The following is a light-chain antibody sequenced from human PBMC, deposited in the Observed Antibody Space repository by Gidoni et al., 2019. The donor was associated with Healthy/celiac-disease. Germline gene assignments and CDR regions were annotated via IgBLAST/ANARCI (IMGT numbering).Light chain of an antibody. V-gene: IGKV3-20*01. CDR1: HSVSSSY. J-gene: IGKJ1*01. Sequence: EIVLTQSPGTLSLSPGERATVSCRASHSVSSSYLAWYQQKPGQAPRLLIYGASSRATGIPDRFSGSGSGTDFTLTISRLETEDFAVYYCQQYGSSSWTFGQXTKVEIK. CDR3: QQYGSSSWT. CDR2: GAS.